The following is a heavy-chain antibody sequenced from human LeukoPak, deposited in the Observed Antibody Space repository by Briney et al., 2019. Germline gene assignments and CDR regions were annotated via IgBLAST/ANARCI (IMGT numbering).Heavy chain of an antibody. CDR3: ARAEYSSSWYPDY. CDR2: ISAYNGNT. V-gene: IGHV1-18*01. J-gene: IGHJ4*02. Sequence: GASVTVSCTASGYTFTSYGISWVQQAPGQGLEWMGWISAYNGNTNYAQKFQGRVTITRDTSASTAYMELSSLRSEDTAVYYCARAEYSSSWYPDYWGQGTLVTVSS. D-gene: IGHD6-13*01. CDR1: GYTFTSYG.